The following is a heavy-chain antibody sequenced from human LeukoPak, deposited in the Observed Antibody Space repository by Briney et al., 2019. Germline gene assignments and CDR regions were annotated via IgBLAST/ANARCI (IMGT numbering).Heavy chain of an antibody. CDR2: IYHSGST. Sequence: PSETLSLTRTVSAYSISSGYYWAWIRQPPGKGLEGIGSIYHSGSTYYNPSLKSRVTISVDTSKNQFSLKLSSVATADTAVYYCAREGADSGYERVGDYWGQGTLVTVSS. CDR3: AREGADSGYERVGDY. J-gene: IGHJ4*02. V-gene: IGHV4-38-2*02. CDR1: AYSISSGYY. D-gene: IGHD5-12*01.